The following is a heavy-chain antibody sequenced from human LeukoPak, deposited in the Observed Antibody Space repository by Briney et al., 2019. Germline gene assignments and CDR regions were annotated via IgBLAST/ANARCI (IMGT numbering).Heavy chain of an antibody. J-gene: IGHJ4*02. V-gene: IGHV3-30*02. D-gene: IGHD2-15*01. CDR2: IRYDGSNK. CDR3: AKRYADYFDY. CDR1: GSTLSSFG. Sequence: GGSLRPSWAASGSTLSSFGMHWVRKAQGKGREWVAFIRYDGSNKYYADSVKGRFTISRDNSKNTLYLQMNSLRAEDTAVYYCAKRYADYFDYWGQGTLVTVSS.